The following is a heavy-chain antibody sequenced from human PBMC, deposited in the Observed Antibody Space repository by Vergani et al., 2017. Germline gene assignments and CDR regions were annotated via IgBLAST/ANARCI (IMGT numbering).Heavy chain of an antibody. V-gene: IGHV4-59*12. J-gene: IGHJ6*03. CDR2: IYYSGST. Sequence: QVQLQESGPGLVKPSETLSLTCTVSGGSISSYYWSWIRQPPGKGLEWIGYIYYSGSTNYNPSLKSRVTISVDTSKNQFSLKLSSVTAADTAVYYCARDTVTTSYYYYYMDVWGKGTTVTVSS. CDR1: GGSISSYY. CDR3: ARDTVTTSYYYYYMDV. D-gene: IGHD4-17*01.